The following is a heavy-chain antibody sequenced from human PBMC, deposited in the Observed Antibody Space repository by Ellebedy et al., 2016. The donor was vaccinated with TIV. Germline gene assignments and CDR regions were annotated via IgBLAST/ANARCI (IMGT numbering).Heavy chain of an antibody. CDR2: ISDGGGST. Sequence: PGGSLRLSCAASGFTFSSYAMSWVRQAPGKGPEWVSAISDGGGSTHYADSVNGRLTISRDNSKNTLYLQMNSLRAEDTAVYYCAKAGRRDQVTTLDNWGQGTLVTVSS. V-gene: IGHV3-23*01. CDR3: AKAGRRDQVTTLDN. D-gene: IGHD4-17*01. CDR1: GFTFSSYA. J-gene: IGHJ4*02.